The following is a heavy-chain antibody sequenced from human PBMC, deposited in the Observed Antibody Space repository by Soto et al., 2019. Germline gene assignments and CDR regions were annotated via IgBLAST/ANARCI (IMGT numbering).Heavy chain of an antibody. Sequence: ASVKVSCKASGYTFTSYYMHWVRQAPGQGLEWMGIINPSGGSTSYAQKFQGRVTMTGDTSTSTAYMELSSLRSEDTAVYYCARELRFLEWLPDPLYYYGMDVWGQGTTVTVSS. D-gene: IGHD3-3*01. V-gene: IGHV1-46*01. CDR1: GYTFTSYY. CDR2: INPSGGST. CDR3: ARELRFLEWLPDPLYYYGMDV. J-gene: IGHJ6*02.